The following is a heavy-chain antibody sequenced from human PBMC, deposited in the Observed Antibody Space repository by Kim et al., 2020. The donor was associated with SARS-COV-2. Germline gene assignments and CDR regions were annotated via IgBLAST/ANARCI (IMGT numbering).Heavy chain of an antibody. J-gene: IGHJ4*02. D-gene: IGHD1-26*01. CDR1: GFTFSDYY. CDR3: ARAFWGSYWRFDY. Sequence: GGSLRLSCAASGFTFSDYYMSWIRQAPGKGLEWVSYISSSSSYTNYADSVKGRFTISRDNAKNSLYLQMNSLRAEDTAVYYCARAFWGSYWRFDYWGQGTLVTVSS. CDR2: ISSSSSYT. V-gene: IGHV3-11*05.